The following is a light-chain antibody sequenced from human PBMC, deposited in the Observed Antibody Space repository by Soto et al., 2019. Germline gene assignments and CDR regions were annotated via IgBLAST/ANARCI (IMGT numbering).Light chain of an antibody. J-gene: IGKJ3*01. CDR3: QQYDNLPIT. V-gene: IGKV1-33*01. Sequence: DIQMTQSPSSLSASVGDRVTITCQASQDISNYLNWYQQKPGKAPKLLIYDASNLETGVPSRFSGSGSGTDFTFTISSLQPEYNATYYCQQYDNLPITFGPGTKVDIK. CDR1: QDISNY. CDR2: DAS.